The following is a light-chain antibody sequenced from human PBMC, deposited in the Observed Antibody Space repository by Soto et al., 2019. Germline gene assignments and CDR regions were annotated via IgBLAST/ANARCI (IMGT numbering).Light chain of an antibody. V-gene: IGKV1-39*01. Sequence: EMRMTESPSALCACLGDRVTITCRVIQRIYTHLSWYQQKPGKATKVLIYPASSLQSAIPTRFSGSGSGTDFTLTISSLTPEDFASYYSQQSHDTSWTFGQGTKVDIK. J-gene: IGKJ1*01. CDR3: QQSHDTSWT. CDR2: PAS. CDR1: QRIYTH.